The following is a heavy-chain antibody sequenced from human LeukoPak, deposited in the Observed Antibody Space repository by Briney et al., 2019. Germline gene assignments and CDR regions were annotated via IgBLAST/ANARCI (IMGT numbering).Heavy chain of an antibody. J-gene: IGHJ6*02. CDR2: INHSGST. CDR3: ARGYCSSTSCYRSGYYYYGMDV. CDR1: GGSFSGYY. D-gene: IGHD2-2*02. Sequence: PSETLSLTCAVYGGSFSGYYWSWLRQPPGKGLEWIGEINHSGSTNYNPSLKSRVTISVDTSKNQFSLKLSSVTAADTAVYYCARGYCSSTSCYRSGYYYYGMDVWGQGTTVTVSS. V-gene: IGHV4-34*01.